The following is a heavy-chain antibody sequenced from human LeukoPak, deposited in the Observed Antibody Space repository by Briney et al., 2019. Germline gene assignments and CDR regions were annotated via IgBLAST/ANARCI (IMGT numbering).Heavy chain of an antibody. CDR1: GFTVSNNY. V-gene: IGHV3-69-1*01. CDR2: ISSSSYI. J-gene: IGHJ4*02. CDR3: ARDRYGDYFFDY. Sequence: PGGSLRLSCAASGFTVSNNYMNWVRQDPGKGLEWVSFISSSSYIYYADSVKGRFTISRDNAKNSLYLQMNSLRAEDTAVYYCARDRYGDYFFDYWGQGTLVTVSS. D-gene: IGHD4-17*01.